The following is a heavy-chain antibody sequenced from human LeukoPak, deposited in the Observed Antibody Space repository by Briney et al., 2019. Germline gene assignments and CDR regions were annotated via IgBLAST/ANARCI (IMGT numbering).Heavy chain of an antibody. D-gene: IGHD6-19*01. J-gene: IGHJ4*02. V-gene: IGHV3-9*01. CDR2: ISWNSGSI. CDR1: GFTFDDYA. Sequence: PGRSLRLSCAASGFTFDDYAMHWVRQPPGKGLEWVSRISWNSGSIAYADSVKGRFTISRDNVKKSLYLQMNNLRVEDTALYYCVKDKAEAGSGWYFDDWGQGTLVTVSS. CDR3: VKDKAEAGSGWYFDD.